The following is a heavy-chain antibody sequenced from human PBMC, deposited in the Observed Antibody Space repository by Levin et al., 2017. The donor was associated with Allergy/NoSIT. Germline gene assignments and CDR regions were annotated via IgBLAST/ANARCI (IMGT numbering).Heavy chain of an antibody. CDR2: ISGSGGST. D-gene: IGHD1-14*01. J-gene: IGHJ5*02. CDR1: GFTFSSYA. Sequence: GESLKISCAASGFTFSSYAMSWVRQAPGKGLEWVSAISGSGGSTYYADPVKGRFTISRDNSKNTLYLQMNSLRAEDTAVYYCAKGTRDSTTGRLNWFDPWGQGTLVTVSS. V-gene: IGHV3-23*01. CDR3: AKGTRDSTTGRLNWFDP.